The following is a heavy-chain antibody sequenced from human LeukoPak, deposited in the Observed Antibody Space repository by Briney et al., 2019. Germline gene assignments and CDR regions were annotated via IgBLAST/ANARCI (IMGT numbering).Heavy chain of an antibody. CDR3: ARIIVVRCFDY. D-gene: IGHD2-21*01. Sequence: GGSLRLSCAASGFTFRSSWMHWVRQAPGKGLEWVANINQDGSEQYYVDSVKGRFTISRDNAKNSLYLQMNSLRAEDTAVYYCARIIVVRCFDYWGQGTLVTVSS. CDR2: INQDGSEQ. V-gene: IGHV3-7*01. CDR1: GFTFRSSW. J-gene: IGHJ4*02.